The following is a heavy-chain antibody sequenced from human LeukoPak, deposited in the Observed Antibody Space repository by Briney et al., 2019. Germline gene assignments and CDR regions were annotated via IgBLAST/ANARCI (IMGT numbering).Heavy chain of an antibody. CDR2: IWKDGTHT. V-gene: IGHV3-33*01. Sequence: ARSRRLASAAAGFTFSSYAMHWVRQVAGKVMGWDAVIWKDGTHTYYADSMKGRFTISKDNSKYTLYLQMNSLSAEDTAVYYCARDPARRTSLYICYYYGMDVWGQGTTVTVSS. J-gene: IGHJ6*02. CDR1: GFTFSSYA. D-gene: IGHD2-8*01. CDR3: ARDPARRTSLYICYYYGMDV.